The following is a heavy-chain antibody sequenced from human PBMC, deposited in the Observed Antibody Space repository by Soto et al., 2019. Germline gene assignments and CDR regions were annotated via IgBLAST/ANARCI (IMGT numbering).Heavy chain of an antibody. J-gene: IGHJ4*02. V-gene: IGHV3-30*18. Sequence: HPGGSLRLSCAASGFTFSSQGMHWVRQAPGKGLEWVAVISYDESEIYYGDSVKGRFTISRDNSKNTLYLQMNSLRAEDTAVYYCAKGSSGSSYSSGSHWGQGTLVTVSS. D-gene: IGHD2-15*01. CDR3: AKGSSGSSYSSGSH. CDR1: GFTFSSQG. CDR2: ISYDESEI.